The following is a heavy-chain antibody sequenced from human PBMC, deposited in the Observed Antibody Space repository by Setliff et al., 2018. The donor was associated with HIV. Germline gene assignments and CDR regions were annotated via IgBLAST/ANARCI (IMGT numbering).Heavy chain of an antibody. V-gene: IGHV4-61*02. J-gene: IGHJ6*02. CDR2: IYTSGST. Sequence: SETLSLTCTVSGGSISSGSYFWTWIRQPAGKGLEWIGRIYTSGSTNYNPSLKSRVTTSVDTSKNQFSLKLSSVTAADTAVYYCAREDYYYYGMDVWGQGTTVTVSS. CDR3: AREDYYYYGMDV. CDR1: GGSISSGSYF.